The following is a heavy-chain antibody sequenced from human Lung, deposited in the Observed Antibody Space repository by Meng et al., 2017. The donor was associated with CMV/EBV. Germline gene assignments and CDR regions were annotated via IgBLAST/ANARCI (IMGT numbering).Heavy chain of an antibody. Sequence: SCAASGFTFSDYYMSWIRQAPGKGLEWVSYISSSGSTIYCADSVKGRFTISRDNAKNSLYLQMNSLKTEDTAVYFCLYYYDSSGYVDYWGQGTLVTVSS. J-gene: IGHJ4*02. CDR3: LYYYDSSGYVDY. CDR2: ISSSGSTI. D-gene: IGHD3-22*01. CDR1: GFTFSDYY. V-gene: IGHV3-11*01.